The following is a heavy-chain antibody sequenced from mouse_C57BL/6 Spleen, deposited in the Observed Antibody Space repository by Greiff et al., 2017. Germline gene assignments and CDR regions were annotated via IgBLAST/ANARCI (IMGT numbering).Heavy chain of an antibody. CDR1: GYTFTSYW. Sequence: QVQLQQSGAELAKPGASVKLSCKASGYTFTSYWMHWVKQRPGQGLEWIGYINPSSGYTKYNQKFKDKATLTADKSSSTAYMQLSSLTYEDSAVYYCARGDYDSYYARDYWGQGTSVTVSS. J-gene: IGHJ4*01. V-gene: IGHV1-7*01. CDR2: INPSSGYT. CDR3: ARGDYDSYYARDY. D-gene: IGHD2-4*01.